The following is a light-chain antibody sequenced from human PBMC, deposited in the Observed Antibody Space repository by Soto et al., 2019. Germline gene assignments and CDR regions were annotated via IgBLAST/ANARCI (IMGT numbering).Light chain of an antibody. CDR1: TGAVTSGHY. CDR2: DTS. Sequence: HAVVTQEPSLTVSPGGTVTLTCGSSTGAVTSGHYPYWFQQKPGQAPRTLIYDTSNKHSWTPARFSGSLLGGKAALTLSGAQPEDEAEYYCLLSYSGARPVVFGGGTKVTVL. J-gene: IGLJ2*01. CDR3: LLSYSGARPVV. V-gene: IGLV7-46*01.